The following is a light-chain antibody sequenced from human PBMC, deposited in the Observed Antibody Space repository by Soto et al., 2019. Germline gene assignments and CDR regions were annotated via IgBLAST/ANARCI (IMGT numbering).Light chain of an antibody. CDR2: DAS. V-gene: IGKV1-5*01. J-gene: IGKJ1*01. CDR3: QQYNSWWT. CDR1: QSISSW. Sequence: DIQMNQSPSTLPATVGDRVTITCRASQSISSWLAWYQQKPGKAPKLLIYDASSLESGVPSRFSGSGSGTEFTLTISSLQPDDFATYYCQQYNSWWTFGQGTKVDIK.